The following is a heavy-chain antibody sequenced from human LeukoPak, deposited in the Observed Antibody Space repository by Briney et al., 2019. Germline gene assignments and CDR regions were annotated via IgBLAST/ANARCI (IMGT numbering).Heavy chain of an antibody. V-gene: IGHV5-51*01. Sequence: GESLKISWKGSGYSFTSYWIAWVRQMPGKGLEWMGIIYPGDSDTRYSPSFQGQVTISADKSISTAYLQWSSLKASDTAMYYCARLRGGGCSSTSCHLQHWGQSTLVTVSS. CDR2: IYPGDSDT. J-gene: IGHJ1*01. CDR3: ARLRGGGCSSTSCHLQH. D-gene: IGHD2-2*01. CDR1: GYSFTSYW.